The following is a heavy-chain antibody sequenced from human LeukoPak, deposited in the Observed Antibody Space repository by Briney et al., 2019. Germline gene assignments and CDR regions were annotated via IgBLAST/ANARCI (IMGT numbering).Heavy chain of an antibody. CDR2: IYYSGST. CDR3: ARGGWFATN. D-gene: IGHD3-10*01. J-gene: IGHJ4*02. Sequence: SETLSLTCTVSGGSISSYYWSWIRQPPGKGLEWIGYIYYSGSTNYNPFLKSRVTISVDTSKNQFSLKLSSVTAADTAVYYCARGGWFATNWGQGTLVTVSS. CDR1: GGSISSYY. V-gene: IGHV4-59*01.